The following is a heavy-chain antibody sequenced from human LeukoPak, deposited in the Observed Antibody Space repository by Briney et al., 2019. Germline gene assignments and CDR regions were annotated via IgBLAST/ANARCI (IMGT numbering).Heavy chain of an antibody. J-gene: IGHJ4*02. D-gene: IGHD6-19*01. CDR3: ARSSMAVAGTLDY. CDR1: GFTFSSYS. V-gene: IGHV3-48*01. CDR2: ISSSSSTI. Sequence: AGGSLRLSCAASGFTFSSYSMNWVRQAPGKGLEWVSYISSSSSTIYYADSVKGRFTVSRDNSKNTVYLEMNSLRAEDTAVYYCARSSMAVAGTLDYWGQGTLVTVSS.